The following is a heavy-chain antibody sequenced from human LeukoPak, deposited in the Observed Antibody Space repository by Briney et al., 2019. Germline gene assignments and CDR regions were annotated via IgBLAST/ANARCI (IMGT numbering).Heavy chain of an antibody. CDR2: ISSSSRYI. CDR1: GFTSSSYS. V-gene: IGHV3-21*01. D-gene: IGHD3-3*01. Sequence: GGSLRLSCAASGFTSSSYSMNWVRQAPGKGLEWVSSISSSSRYIYYADSVKGRFTISRDNAKNSLYLQMNSLRAEDTAVYYCATDSNDFWSGYPDYWGQGTLVTVSS. J-gene: IGHJ4*02. CDR3: ATDSNDFWSGYPDY.